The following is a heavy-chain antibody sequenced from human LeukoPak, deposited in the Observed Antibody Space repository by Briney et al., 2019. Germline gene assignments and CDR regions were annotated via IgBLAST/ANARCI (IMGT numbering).Heavy chain of an antibody. CDR2: INPNSGGT. CDR1: GYTFTGYY. J-gene: IGHJ4*02. CDR3: ARVRTVVPAAIDY. D-gene: IGHD2-2*01. Sequence: ASVKVSCKASGYTFTGYYMHWVRQAPGQGLEWMGWINPNSGGTNYAQKFQSRVTMTRDTSISTAYMELSRLRSDDTAVYYCARVRTVVPAAIDYWGQGTLVTVSS. V-gene: IGHV1-2*02.